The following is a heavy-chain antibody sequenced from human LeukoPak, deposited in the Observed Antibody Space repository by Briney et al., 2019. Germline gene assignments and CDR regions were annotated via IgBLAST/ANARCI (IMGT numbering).Heavy chain of an antibody. J-gene: IGHJ4*02. D-gene: IGHD1-26*01. CDR1: GFTFSRHP. CDR2: ILYDGSEK. CDR3: ARDGVAELMSALDY. Sequence: PGGSLRLSCAASGFTFSRHPMHWVRQAPGKGLEWVAVILYDGSEKYYTESVKGRFTISRDNAKNSLYLQMNSLRAEDTAVYYCARDGVAELMSALDYWGQGILVTVSS. V-gene: IGHV3-30*04.